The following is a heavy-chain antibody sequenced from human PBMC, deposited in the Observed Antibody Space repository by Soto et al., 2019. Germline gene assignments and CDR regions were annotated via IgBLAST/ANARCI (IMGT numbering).Heavy chain of an antibody. CDR3: AGRGYNYGLGGGVVDY. Sequence: QVQLVESGGGLVKPGGSLRLSCAASGFTFSDDYMSWIRQAPGKGLEWVSHISSSGSTIYYADSVKGRFTISRDNAKNLLFWQMDSRRGGGKAVYCWAGRGYNYGLGGGVVDYWGQGTLVTVSS. D-gene: IGHD5-18*01. CDR2: ISSSGSTI. V-gene: IGHV3-11*01. CDR1: GFTFSDDY. J-gene: IGHJ4*02.